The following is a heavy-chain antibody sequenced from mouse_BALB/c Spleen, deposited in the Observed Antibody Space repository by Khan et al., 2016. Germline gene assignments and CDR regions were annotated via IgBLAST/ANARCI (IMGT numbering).Heavy chain of an antibody. D-gene: IGHD2-4*01. CDR1: GFSLTSYG. Sequence: QVQLQQSGPSLVQPSQSLSITCTVSGFSLTSYGVHWVRQSPGKGLEWLGVIWRGGSTDYNAAFMSRLSITKDNSKSQVFFKMNSLQADDTAIYYLAISNYDVGYYAMDYWGQGTSVTVSS. V-gene: IGHV2-5-1*01. J-gene: IGHJ4*01. CDR2: IWRGGST. CDR3: AISNYDVGYYAMDY.